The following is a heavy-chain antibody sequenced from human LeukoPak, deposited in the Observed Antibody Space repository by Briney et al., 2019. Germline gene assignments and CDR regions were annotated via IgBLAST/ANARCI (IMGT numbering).Heavy chain of an antibody. CDR3: ASFPVPGYTYGSLIHHIDV. J-gene: IGHJ6*02. Sequence: GASVKVSCKASGGSFNDYPITWVRQAPGQGLEWMGRITPILDVADSAQKFQGRVTISADRSTSTVYMELSSLRSEDTAIYYCASFPVPGYTYGSLIHHIDVWGQGTTVTVSS. D-gene: IGHD5-18*01. V-gene: IGHV1-69*02. CDR2: ITPILDVA. CDR1: GGSFNDYP.